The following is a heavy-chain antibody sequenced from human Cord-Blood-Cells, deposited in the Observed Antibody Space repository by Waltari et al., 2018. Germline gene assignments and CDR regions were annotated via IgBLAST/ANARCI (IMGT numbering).Heavy chain of an antibody. V-gene: IGHV3-21*01. CDR3: ARNDDFWSGYDY. J-gene: IGHJ4*02. CDR2: ISSSSSYI. CDR1: GFTFRSYS. D-gene: IGHD3-3*01. Sequence: EVQLVESGGGLVKPGGSLRLSCAASGFTFRSYSMNWVRQAPGKGLEWVSSISSSSSYIYYADSVKGRFTISRDNAKNSLYLQMNSLRAEDTAVYYCARNDDFWSGYDYWGQGTLVTVSS.